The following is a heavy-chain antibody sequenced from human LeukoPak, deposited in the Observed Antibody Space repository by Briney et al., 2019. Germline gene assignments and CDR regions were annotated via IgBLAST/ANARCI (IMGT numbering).Heavy chain of an antibody. D-gene: IGHD3-9*01. V-gene: IGHV1-69*13. CDR1: VGTFSRYA. Sequence: SVKVSCKASVGTFSRYAISWVRQAPGQGLEWMGGIIPIFGTANYAQKFQGRVTITADESTSTAYMELSSLRSEDTAVYYCARDRHYDILTGYERRWFDPWGQGTLVTVSS. J-gene: IGHJ5*02. CDR3: ARDRHYDILTGYERRWFDP. CDR2: IIPIFGTA.